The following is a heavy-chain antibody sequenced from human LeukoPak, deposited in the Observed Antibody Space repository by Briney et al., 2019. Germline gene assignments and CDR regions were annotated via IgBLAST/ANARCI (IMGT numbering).Heavy chain of an antibody. J-gene: IGHJ4*02. CDR1: GFTFSSYG. V-gene: IGHV3-30*18. CDR3: AKLIGSTSCCDYFDY. CDR2: ISYDGSNK. D-gene: IGHD2-2*01. Sequence: GGSLRLSCAASGFTFSSYGMHWVRQAPGKGLEWVAVISYDGSNKYYADSVKGRFTISRDNSKNTLYLQMNRLRAEDTPVYYCAKLIGSTSCCDYFDYWGQGTLVTVSS.